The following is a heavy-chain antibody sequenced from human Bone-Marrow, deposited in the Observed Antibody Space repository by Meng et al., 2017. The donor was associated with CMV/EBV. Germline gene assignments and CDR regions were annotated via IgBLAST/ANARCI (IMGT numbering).Heavy chain of an antibody. Sequence: GESLKISCAASGFTFSSYSMNWVRQAPGKGLEWVSSISSSSSYIYYADSVKGRFTISRDNAKNSLYLQMNSLRAEDTAVYYCARCRYCSSTSCYCYFDYWGQGTLVTVSS. D-gene: IGHD2-2*01. CDR3: ARCRYCSSTSCYCYFDY. CDR1: GFTFSSYS. J-gene: IGHJ4*02. CDR2: ISSSSSYI. V-gene: IGHV3-21*01.